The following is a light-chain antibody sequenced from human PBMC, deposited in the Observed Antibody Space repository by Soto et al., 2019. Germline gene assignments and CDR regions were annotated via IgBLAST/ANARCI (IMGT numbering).Light chain of an antibody. CDR1: QSVSSAY. Sequence: EIVLTQSPGTLSLSPGERATLSCRASQSVSSAYLAWYQQIPGQAPRLLIYGASSRATGIPDRFSGSGSGTHSPFAISGLEPEAFAVYYCQQSGSSFYTFGQGTKLQIK. CDR2: GAS. CDR3: QQSGSSFYT. V-gene: IGKV3-20*01. J-gene: IGKJ2*01.